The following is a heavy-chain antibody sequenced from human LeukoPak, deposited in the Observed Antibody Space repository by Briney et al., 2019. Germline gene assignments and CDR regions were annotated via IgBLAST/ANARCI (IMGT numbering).Heavy chain of an antibody. V-gene: IGHV4-39*01. CDR2: MFYSGST. D-gene: IGHD2-15*01. CDR3: ARVTGSGRSCYHGY. CDR1: GGSISSSSYF. J-gene: IGHJ4*02. Sequence: PSETLSLTCTVSGGSISSSSYFWVWIRQPPGKGLEWIGSMFYSGSTYYNPSLKSRVTISINTSKNQFSLKLSFVTAADTAVYYCARVTGSGRSCYHGYWGQGTLVTVSS.